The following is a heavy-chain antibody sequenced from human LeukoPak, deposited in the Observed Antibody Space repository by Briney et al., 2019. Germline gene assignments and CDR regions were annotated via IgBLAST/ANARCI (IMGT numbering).Heavy chain of an antibody. CDR3: ASYDFSVLRFLSV. CDR2: IYYSGST. CDR1: GGSISLSNYY. J-gene: IGHJ6*04. V-gene: IGHV4-39*01. Sequence: SETLSLICTVSGGSISLSNYYWGWIRQPPGKGLEWIASIYYSGSTHYNPSLKSRVTISVDTSKNQFSLKLSSVTAADTAVYYCASYDFSVLRFLSVWGKGTTVTVSS. D-gene: IGHD3-3*01.